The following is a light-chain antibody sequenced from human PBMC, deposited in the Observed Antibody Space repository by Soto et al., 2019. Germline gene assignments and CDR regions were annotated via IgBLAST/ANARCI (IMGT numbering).Light chain of an antibody. CDR1: DNIAPW. J-gene: IGKJ1*01. CDR3: QHYNSFSRT. CDR2: KAA. V-gene: IGKV1-5*03. Sequence: DIQMTQSPSTLSASVGDRVAITCRASDNIAPWVAWYQQKPGKAPKLLIYKAANLADEVPSRFAGSGSGTDFTLTITRLQPDDFETYYCQHYNSFSRTFGQGTKVDIX.